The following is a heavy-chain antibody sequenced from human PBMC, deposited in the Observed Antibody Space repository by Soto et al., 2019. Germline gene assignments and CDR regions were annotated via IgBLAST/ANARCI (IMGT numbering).Heavy chain of an antibody. V-gene: IGHV4-39*01. CDR1: GGSISSSSYF. J-gene: IGHJ3*02. CDR2: IYYSGNT. CDR3: ARRMKDSSSAGGFDI. D-gene: IGHD3-22*01. Sequence: QLQLQESGPGLAKPSETLSLTCTVSGGSISSSSYFWDWIRQPPGKALEWIGSIYYSGNTYYNPSLKSRVTVYLDRSKNPFSPKLSSVTAADTALYYCARRMKDSSSAGGFDIWGQGTMVTVSS.